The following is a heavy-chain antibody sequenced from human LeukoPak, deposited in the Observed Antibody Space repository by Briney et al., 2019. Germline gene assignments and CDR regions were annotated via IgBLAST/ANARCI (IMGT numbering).Heavy chain of an antibody. Sequence: SETLSLTCTVSGGSISSGGYYWSWIRQHPGKGLEWLGYIYYSGSTYYNPSLKSRVTISVDTSKNQFSLKLSSVTAADTAVYYCARDPVDTAMAPGWYFDYWGQGTLVTVSS. CDR2: IYYSGST. V-gene: IGHV4-31*03. CDR1: GGSISSGGYY. J-gene: IGHJ4*02. CDR3: ARDPVDTAMAPGWYFDY. D-gene: IGHD5-18*01.